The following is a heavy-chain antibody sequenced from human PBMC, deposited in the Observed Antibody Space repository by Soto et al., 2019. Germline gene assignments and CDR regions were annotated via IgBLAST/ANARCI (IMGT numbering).Heavy chain of an antibody. CDR3: ARSRTMVRGVMGTNFGY. CDR1: GGSISSSSYY. CDR2: IYYSGST. J-gene: IGHJ4*02. Sequence: SETLSLTCTVSGGSISSSSYYWGWIRQPPGKGLEWIGSIYYSGSTYYNPSLKSRVTISVDTSKNQFSLKLSSVTAADTAVYYCARSRTMVRGVMGTNFGYWGQGTLVTVYS. D-gene: IGHD3-10*01. V-gene: IGHV4-39*01.